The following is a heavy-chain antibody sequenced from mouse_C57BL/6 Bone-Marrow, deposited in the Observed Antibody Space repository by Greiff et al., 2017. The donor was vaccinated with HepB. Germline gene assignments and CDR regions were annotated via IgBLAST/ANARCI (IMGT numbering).Heavy chain of an antibody. CDR3: ARWSITTVAYYFDY. CDR1: GYTFTSYW. Sequence: VKLQQPGAELVKPGASVKLSCKASGYTFTSYWMQWVKQRPGQGLEWIGEIDPSDSYTNYNQKFKGKATLTVDTSSSTAYMQLSSLTSEDSAVYYCARWSITTVAYYFDYWGQGTTLTVSS. V-gene: IGHV1-50*01. CDR2: IDPSDSYT. J-gene: IGHJ2*01. D-gene: IGHD1-1*01.